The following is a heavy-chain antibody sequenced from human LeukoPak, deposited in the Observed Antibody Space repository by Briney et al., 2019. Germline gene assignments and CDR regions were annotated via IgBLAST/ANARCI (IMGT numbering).Heavy chain of an antibody. CDR2: ISYDGSQK. Sequence: PGGSLRLSCAASGFTFSSHAIHWVRQAPGKGLEWVAVISYDGSQKNYADSVKGRFTISRDNSKNTLYLQMSRLRREDTAVYYCAELGITMIGGVWGKGTTVTISS. CDR1: GFTFSSHA. D-gene: IGHD3-10*02. CDR3: AELGITMIGGV. V-gene: IGHV3-30*04. J-gene: IGHJ6*04.